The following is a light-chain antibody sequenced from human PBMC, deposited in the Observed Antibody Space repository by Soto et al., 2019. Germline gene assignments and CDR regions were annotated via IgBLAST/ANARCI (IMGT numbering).Light chain of an antibody. Sequence: IQMTQSPSTLSASVGDRVTNTCRASQSISIWLAWYQQKPGKAPKLLIYKASSLESEVPSRFSGSGSGTEFTLTINSLQPDDSATYYCQQYNSDSTFGQGTKVEIK. CDR1: QSISIW. V-gene: IGKV1-5*03. CDR2: KAS. CDR3: QQYNSDST. J-gene: IGKJ1*01.